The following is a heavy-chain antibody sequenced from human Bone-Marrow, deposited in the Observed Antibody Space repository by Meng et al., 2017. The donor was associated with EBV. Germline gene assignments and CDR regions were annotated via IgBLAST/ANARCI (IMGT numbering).Heavy chain of an antibody. CDR3: ARVSDSSEVDY. J-gene: IGHJ4*02. Sequence: QVQLVQSGAEVKKPGSSVKVSCKASGGTFSGYAISWVRQAPGEGREWMGGIIPIFGTANYAQKFQGRVTISADESTSTAYMELSSLRSEDTAVYYCARVSDSSEVDYWGQGTMVTVSA. V-gene: IGHV1-69*01. CDR1: GGTFSGYA. CDR2: IIPIFGTA. D-gene: IGHD3-22*01.